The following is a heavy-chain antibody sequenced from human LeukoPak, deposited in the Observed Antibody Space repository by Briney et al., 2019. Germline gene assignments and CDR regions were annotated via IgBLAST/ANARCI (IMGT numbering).Heavy chain of an antibody. V-gene: IGHV3-20*04. CDR3: ARAGLVYYYDTSGYFSDAFDI. J-gene: IGHJ3*02. D-gene: IGHD3-22*01. Sequence: PGGSLRLSCAASGFTFDDYGMSWVRQAPGKGLEWVAGINWNGGNTGYADSLKGRITISRDNAKNSLYLQVNSLRVEDTAFYYCARAGLVYYYDTSGYFSDAFDIWGQGTMVTVSS. CDR1: GFTFDDYG. CDR2: INWNGGNT.